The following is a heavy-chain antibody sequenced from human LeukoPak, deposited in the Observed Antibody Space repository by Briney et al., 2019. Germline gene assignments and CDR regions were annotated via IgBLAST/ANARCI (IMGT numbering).Heavy chain of an antibody. CDR3: ARGGSKYSSSWYFFDY. Sequence: GGSLRLSCAASGFTVSSNYMSWVRQAPGKGLEWVSVIYSGGSTYYADSVKGRFIISRDNSKNTLYLQMNSLRAEDTAVYYCARGGSKYSSSWYFFDYWGQGTLVTVSS. J-gene: IGHJ4*02. CDR1: GFTVSSNY. V-gene: IGHV3-66*01. D-gene: IGHD6-13*01. CDR2: IYSGGST.